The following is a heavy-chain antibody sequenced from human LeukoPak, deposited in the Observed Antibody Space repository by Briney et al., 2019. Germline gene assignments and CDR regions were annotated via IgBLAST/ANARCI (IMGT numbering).Heavy chain of an antibody. CDR3: AKGKGVVPAAIRGGNWFDP. CDR2: ISGSGGST. D-gene: IGHD2-2*01. Sequence: GGSLRLSCAASGFTFSSYAMSWVRQAPGKGLEWVSAISGSGGSTYYADPGKGRFTISRDNSKNTQYLQMNSLRAEDTAVYYCAKGKGVVPAAIRGGNWFDPWGQGTLVTVSS. J-gene: IGHJ5*02. CDR1: GFTFSSYA. V-gene: IGHV3-23*01.